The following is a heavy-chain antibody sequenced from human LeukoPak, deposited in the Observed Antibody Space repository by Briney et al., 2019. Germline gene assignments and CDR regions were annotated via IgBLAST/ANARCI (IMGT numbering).Heavy chain of an antibody. J-gene: IGHJ4*02. Sequence: GGSLRLSCAASGFTFSSYGMHWVRQAPGKGLEWVAFIRYDGSNKYYADSVKGRFTISRDNAKNSLYLQMNSLRAEDTAVYYCARDLGYDFWSGYSDYWGQGTLVTVSS. CDR2: IRYDGSNK. D-gene: IGHD3-3*01. V-gene: IGHV3-30*02. CDR1: GFTFSSYG. CDR3: ARDLGYDFWSGYSDY.